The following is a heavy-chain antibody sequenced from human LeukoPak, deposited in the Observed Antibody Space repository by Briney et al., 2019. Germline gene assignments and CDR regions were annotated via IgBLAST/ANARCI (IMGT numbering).Heavy chain of an antibody. CDR2: IIPIFGTI. J-gene: IGHJ5*02. CDR1: GGPSNNYT. CDR3: ARDHVIGRLQASWLDP. Sequence: SVKVSCKASGGPSNNYTISWVRQAPGQGLEWMGGIIPIFGTIIYAQRFQGRVTVTTDESTSTAYMELSSLRSEDTAVYYCARDHVIGRLQASWLDPRGQGT. V-gene: IGHV1-69*05.